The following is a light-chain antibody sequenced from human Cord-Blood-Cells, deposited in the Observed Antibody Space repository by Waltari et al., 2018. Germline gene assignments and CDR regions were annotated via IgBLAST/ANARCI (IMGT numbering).Light chain of an antibody. CDR1: QSISSW. Sequence: DIQMTQSPSTLSASVGDRVTITCRASQSISSWLAWYQQKPGKAPKLLIYKASSLESGVPSRFSGSGSGTEVTLAISSLQPGDFATYDGQEYNSYSRTFGQGTKVGIK. J-gene: IGKJ1*01. CDR3: QEYNSYSRT. V-gene: IGKV1-5*03. CDR2: KAS.